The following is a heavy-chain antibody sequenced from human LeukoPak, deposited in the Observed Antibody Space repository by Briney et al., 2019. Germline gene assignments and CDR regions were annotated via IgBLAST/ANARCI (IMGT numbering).Heavy chain of an antibody. CDR1: GYTFTSYD. CDR2: MNPNSGNT. V-gene: IGHV1-8*03. CDR3: ARDVATNY. D-gene: IGHD5-12*01. J-gene: IGHJ4*02. Sequence: ASVKVSCKASGYTFTSYDINWVRQATGQGLEWMGWMNPNSGNTGDAQKFQGRVTITRNTSISTAFLELSSLRSEDTAVYYCARDVATNYWGQGTLVTVSS.